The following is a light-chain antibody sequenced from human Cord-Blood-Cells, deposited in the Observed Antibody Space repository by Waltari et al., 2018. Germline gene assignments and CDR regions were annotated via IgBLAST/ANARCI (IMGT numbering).Light chain of an antibody. CDR2: GAS. V-gene: IGKV3-20*01. J-gene: IGKJ5*01. Sequence: IVLTQSPGTLSLSPGERATLSCRASQSVSSSYLAWYQQKPGQAPRLLICGASSRATGIPDRFSGSGSGTDFTRTISRLEPEDFAVYYCQQYGSSPRITFGQGTRLEIK. CDR1: QSVSSSY. CDR3: QQYGSSPRIT.